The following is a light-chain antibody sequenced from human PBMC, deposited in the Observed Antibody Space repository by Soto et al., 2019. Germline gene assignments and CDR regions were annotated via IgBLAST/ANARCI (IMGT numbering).Light chain of an antibody. CDR3: SSYTSISTPL. CDR1: SSDVGAYNY. CDR2: DVS. V-gene: IGLV2-14*01. J-gene: IGLJ2*01. Sequence: QSALTQPASVSGSPGRSITISCTGTSSDVGAYNYVSWYQQYPGKAPKLMIYDVSNRPSGVSNRFSGSKSGNTASLTISGLQAEDEADYYCSSYTSISTPLFGGGTKLTVL.